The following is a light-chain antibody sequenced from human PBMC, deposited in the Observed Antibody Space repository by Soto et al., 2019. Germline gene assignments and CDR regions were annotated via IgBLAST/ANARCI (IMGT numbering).Light chain of an antibody. V-gene: IGLV1-40*01. Sequence: QSVLTQPPSVSGAPGQRVTIACTGNTSNFGAGYDVHWYRHLPGASPKLLLSGHSHRPSGVPDRLSGSKSGTSASLAITGHQAEDEAYYYCQSYDTGLVGLIFGAGTKLTVL. J-gene: IGLJ2*01. CDR2: GHS. CDR3: QSYDTGLVGLI. CDR1: TSNFGAGYD.